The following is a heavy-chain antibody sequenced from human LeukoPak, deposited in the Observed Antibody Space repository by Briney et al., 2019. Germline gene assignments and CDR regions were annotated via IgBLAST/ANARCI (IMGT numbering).Heavy chain of an antibody. CDR3: ARYGDYSTWYFDY. J-gene: IGHJ4*02. CDR1: GGSISSGSYY. CDR2: IYTSGST. Sequence: PSETLSLTCTVSGGSISSGSYYWSWIRQPAGKGLEWIGRIYTSGSTNYNPSLKSRVTISVDTSKNQFSLKLSSVTAADTAVYYCARYGDYSTWYFDYWGQGTLVTVSS. V-gene: IGHV4-61*02. D-gene: IGHD4-17*01.